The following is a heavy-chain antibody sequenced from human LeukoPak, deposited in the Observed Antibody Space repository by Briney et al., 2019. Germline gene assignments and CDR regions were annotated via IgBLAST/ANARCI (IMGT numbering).Heavy chain of an antibody. V-gene: IGHV4-59*01. Sequence: PSETLSLTCTVSGGSISSYYWSWIRQPPGKELEWIGYIYYSGSTNCKPSLKSRVTISVDTSKNQFSLKLSSVTAADTAVYYCARWADYGGNSFDAFDIWGQGTMVTVSS. D-gene: IGHD4-23*01. CDR2: IYYSGST. CDR1: GGSISSYY. J-gene: IGHJ3*02. CDR3: ARWADYGGNSFDAFDI.